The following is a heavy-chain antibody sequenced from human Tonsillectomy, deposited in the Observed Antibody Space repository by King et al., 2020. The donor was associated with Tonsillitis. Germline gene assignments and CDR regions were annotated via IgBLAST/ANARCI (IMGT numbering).Heavy chain of an antibody. V-gene: IGHV4-4*07. J-gene: IGHJ4*02. CDR2: IYTSGST. CDR1: GGSISSYY. Sequence: VQLQESGPGLVKPSETLSLTCTVSGGSISSYYWSWIRQPAGKGLEWIGRIYTSGSTNYNPSLKSRVTVSVDTSKNQFSLKLSSVTAADTAVYYWARDWEYYDILTGYSTYYFDYWGQGTLVTVSS. CDR3: ARDWEYYDILTGYSTYYFDY. D-gene: IGHD3-9*01.